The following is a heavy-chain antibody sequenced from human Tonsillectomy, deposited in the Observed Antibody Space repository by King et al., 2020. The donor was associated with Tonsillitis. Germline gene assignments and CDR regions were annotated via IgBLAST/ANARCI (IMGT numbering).Heavy chain of an antibody. CDR3: ARCSSGWYNWFDP. J-gene: IGHJ5*02. D-gene: IGHD6-19*01. V-gene: IGHV1-2*02. CDR2: INPNSGGT. CDR1: GYTFTGYY. Sequence: VQLVESGAEVKKPGASVKVSCKASGYTFTGYYMHWVRQAPGQGLEWKGWINPNSGGTNYAQKFQGRGTTTRDTSITTAYMELSSLRSDDTAVYYCARCSSGWYNWFDPWGQGTLVTVSS.